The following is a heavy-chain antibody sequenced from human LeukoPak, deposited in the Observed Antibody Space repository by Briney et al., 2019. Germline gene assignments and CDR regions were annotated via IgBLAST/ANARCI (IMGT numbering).Heavy chain of an antibody. J-gene: IGHJ4*02. CDR1: GFTFRSHA. CDR2: IYENGGTT. Sequence: PGGSLRLSCVGSGFTFRSHAMSWVRQAPEKGLEFVSGIYENGGTTYYADSVKGRFSTSRDNSKNTLYLQMDSLRGEDTAVYYCAKDFRIGCSAHFDYWGQGALVTVSS. CDR3: AKDFRIGCSAHFDY. D-gene: IGHD6-19*01. V-gene: IGHV3-23*01.